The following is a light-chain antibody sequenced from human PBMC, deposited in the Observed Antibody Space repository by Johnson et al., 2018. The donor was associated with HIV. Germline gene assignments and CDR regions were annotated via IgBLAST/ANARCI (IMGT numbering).Light chain of an antibody. CDR2: ENN. V-gene: IGLV1-51*02. CDR1: SSKIGNNY. J-gene: IGLJ1*01. Sequence: QSVLTQPPSVSVAPGQKVTISCSGSSSKIGNNYVSWYQQLPGTAPKLLIYENNKRPSGIPDRFSGSKSGTSATLAITGLQTGDEADYYCGTWDSSLSVYVFGTGTKVTVL. CDR3: GTWDSSLSVYV.